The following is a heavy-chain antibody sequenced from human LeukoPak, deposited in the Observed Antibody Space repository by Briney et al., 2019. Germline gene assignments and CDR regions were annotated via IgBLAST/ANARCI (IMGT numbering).Heavy chain of an antibody. CDR1: GFTFSTYS. V-gene: IGHV3-48*01. CDR2: ISSGGSTT. J-gene: IGHJ4*02. D-gene: IGHD6-19*01. Sequence: GGSLRLSCAASGFTFSTYSMNWVRQAPGKGLEWVSYISSGGSTTHDADSVKGRFTISRDNAKNSLYLQMNSLRAEDTAVYYCARDSAGAGIYYDYWGQGTLVTVSS. CDR3: ARDSAGAGIYYDY.